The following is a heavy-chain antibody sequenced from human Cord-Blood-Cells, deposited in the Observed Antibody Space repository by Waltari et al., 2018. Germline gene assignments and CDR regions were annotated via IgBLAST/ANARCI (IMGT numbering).Heavy chain of an antibody. CDR1: GGSIGRSSYY. CDR2: TYYSGST. CDR3: ASLGGSSGWYDY. Sequence: QLQLQESGPGLVTPSETLSLTCTVSGGSIGRSSYYLCWIRQPPGKGLEWIGSTYYSGSTYYTPSLKSRVTISVDTSKNQCSLKLSSVTAADTAVYYCASLGGSSGWYDYWGQGTLVTVSS. D-gene: IGHD6-19*01. V-gene: IGHV4-39*01. J-gene: IGHJ4*02.